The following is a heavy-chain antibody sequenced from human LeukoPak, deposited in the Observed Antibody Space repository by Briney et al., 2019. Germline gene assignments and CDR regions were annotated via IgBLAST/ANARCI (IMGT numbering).Heavy chain of an antibody. CDR1: KFTFSNFR. V-gene: IGHV3-15*01. CDR3: TTEPGWAYNFDS. D-gene: IGHD1-26*01. J-gene: IGHJ4*02. CDR2: IKSNNDGGTT. Sequence: GGSLRLSCAASKFTFSNFRMSWVRQAPGKGLESVGRIKSNNDGGTTDYAASVRGRFTISRDESEGTLYLEMNSLKTEDTAVYYCTTEPGWAYNFDSWGQGTLVTVSS.